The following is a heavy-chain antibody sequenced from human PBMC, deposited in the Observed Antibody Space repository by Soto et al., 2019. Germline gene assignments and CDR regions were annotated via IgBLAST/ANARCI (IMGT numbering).Heavy chain of an antibody. J-gene: IGHJ4*02. CDR2: IYWDDDK. CDR1: GFSLTTSGVG. V-gene: IGHV2-5*02. D-gene: IGHD3-3*01. CDR3: AHRVLRTVFGLVTTTAIYFDF. Sequence: QITLNESGPTVVRPTETLTLTCRFSGFSLTTSGVGVGWIRQSPGKAPEWLALIYWDDDKRYSASLKSRLTITKDTSKNQLVLTVSDLDPTDTATYYCAHRVLRTVFGLVTTTAIYFDFWGQGTPVGGSS.